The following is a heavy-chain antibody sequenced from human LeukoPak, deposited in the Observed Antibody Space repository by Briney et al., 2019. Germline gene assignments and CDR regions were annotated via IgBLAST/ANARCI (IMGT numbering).Heavy chain of an antibody. Sequence: PSETLSLTCAVYGGSFSGYYWSWIRQPPGKGLEWIGEINHSGSTNYNPSLKSRVTISVDTSKNQFSLKLSSVTAVDTAVYYCARAMVREKRNWFDPWGQGTLVTVSS. V-gene: IGHV4-34*01. CDR2: INHSGST. D-gene: IGHD3-10*01. J-gene: IGHJ5*02. CDR3: ARAMVREKRNWFDP. CDR1: GGSFSGYY.